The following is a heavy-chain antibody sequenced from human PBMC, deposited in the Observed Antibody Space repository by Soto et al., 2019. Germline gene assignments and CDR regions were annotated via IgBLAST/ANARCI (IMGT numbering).Heavy chain of an antibody. J-gene: IGHJ6*02. V-gene: IGHV3-15*07. CDR1: GFTFSNAW. Sequence: PGGSLRLSCAASGFTFSNAWMNWVRQAPGKGLEWVGRIKSKTDGGTTDYAAPVKGRFTISRDDSKNTLYLQMNSLKTEDTAVYYCTTASYSSSWYYYYYGMDVWGQGTTVTVSS. CDR3: TTASYSSSWYYYYYGMDV. D-gene: IGHD6-13*01. CDR2: IKSKTDGGTT.